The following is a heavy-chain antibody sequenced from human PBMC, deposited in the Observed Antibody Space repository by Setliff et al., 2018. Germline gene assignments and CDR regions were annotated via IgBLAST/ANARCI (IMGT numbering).Heavy chain of an antibody. CDR3: CARIEYYYDSSTSRGFDY. CDR2: IYYSGST. V-gene: IGHV4-31*03. J-gene: IGHJ4*02. D-gene: IGHD3-22*01. Sequence: KASETLSLTCTVSGGSISSGGYCWSWIRQHPGKGLEWIGYIYYSGSTYYNPSLKXRVTXXXXXXXXXXXXXXXXXXXXXTAVYYCARIEYYYDSSTSRGFDYWGQGTLVTVSS. CDR1: GGSISSGGYC.